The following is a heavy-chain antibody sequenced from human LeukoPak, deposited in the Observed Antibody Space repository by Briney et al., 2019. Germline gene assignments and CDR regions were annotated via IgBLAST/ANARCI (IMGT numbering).Heavy chain of an antibody. Sequence: GSLRLSCAASGFTFTTYAMSWVRQAPGKGLEWVSAITGSGDYTDYADSVKGRFTISRDNSKDTLFLQMNSLRAEDTAVYYCARDPRYYYGSGSYYFDYWGQGTLVTVSS. CDR1: GFTFTTYA. J-gene: IGHJ4*02. D-gene: IGHD3-10*01. CDR2: ITGSGDYT. V-gene: IGHV3-23*01. CDR3: ARDPRYYYGSGSYYFDY.